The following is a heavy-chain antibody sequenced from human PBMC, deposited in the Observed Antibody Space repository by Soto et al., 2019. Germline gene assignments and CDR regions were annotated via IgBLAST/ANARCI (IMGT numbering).Heavy chain of an antibody. CDR3: ARAWVGYDSSGYYSSTYYYGMDV. J-gene: IGHJ6*02. V-gene: IGHV3-13*05. CDR1: GFFRNYD. CDR2: IGTAGDP. Sequence: GGSLRLSCAASGFFRNYDMHWVRQATGKGLEWVSGIGTAGDPYYSGSVKGRFTISRDNAKNSLYLQMNSLRAEDTAVYYCARAWVGYDSSGYYSSTYYYGMDVWGQGTTVTVSS. D-gene: IGHD3-22*01.